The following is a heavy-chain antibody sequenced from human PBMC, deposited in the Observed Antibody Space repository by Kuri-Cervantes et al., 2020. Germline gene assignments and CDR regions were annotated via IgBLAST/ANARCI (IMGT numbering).Heavy chain of an antibody. J-gene: IGHJ3*02. CDR2: INHSGST. D-gene: IGHD3-22*01. CDR3: ARNYYDTSAGLPADDAFDI. V-gene: IGHV4-34*01. CDR1: GGSFSGYY. Sequence: SETLSLTCAVYGGSFSGYYWSWIRQPPGKGLEWIGEINHSGSTNYNPSLKSRVTISVDTSKNQFSLKLSSVTAADTAVYYCARNYYDTSAGLPADDAFDIWGQGTMVTVSS.